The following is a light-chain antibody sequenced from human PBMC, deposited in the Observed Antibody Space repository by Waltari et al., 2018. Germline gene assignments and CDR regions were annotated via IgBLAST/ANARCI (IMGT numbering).Light chain of an antibody. Sequence: DLQMAQSPPSLSAFLGDRGAITCRASQNITSYLNWYQQKPGQAPNLLIYAASTLERGVPSRFTGSGSGTDFTLTISSLQPEDFATYYCQQSYGTPPYTFGPGTKLEMK. J-gene: IGKJ2*01. CDR2: AAS. CDR3: QQSYGTPPYT. V-gene: IGKV1-39*01. CDR1: QNITSY.